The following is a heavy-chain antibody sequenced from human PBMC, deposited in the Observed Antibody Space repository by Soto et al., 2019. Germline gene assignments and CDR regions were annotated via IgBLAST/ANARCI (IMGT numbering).Heavy chain of an antibody. J-gene: IGHJ4*02. Sequence: GSLRLSCAASGFTFSSYAMGGVRQGPGKGLEWVGVVSIGGSTHYADSVRGRFTISRDNSKNTMSLQMNSLTAEDTAVYLCAKRSGAGGHFDYWGQGALVTVSS. CDR3: AKRSGAGGHFDY. CDR1: GFTFSSYA. V-gene: IGHV3-23*01. CDR2: VSIGGST. D-gene: IGHD2-15*01.